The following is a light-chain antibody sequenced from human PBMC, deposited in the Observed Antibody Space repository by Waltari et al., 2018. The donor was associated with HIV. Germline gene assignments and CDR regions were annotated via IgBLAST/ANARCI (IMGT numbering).Light chain of an antibody. CDR2: EVN. CDR3: SSYTATKILV. V-gene: IGLV2-14*03. J-gene: IGLJ2*01. CDR1: NSDIGTYNS. Sequence: QSALTQPASVSGSPGQSITISCPGTNSDIGTYNSVPWYQQQSGKAPTLLISEVNNRPSGVSNRFSGSKAGNTASLSISGLQAEDEGKYYCSSYTATKILVFGGGTDVTVL.